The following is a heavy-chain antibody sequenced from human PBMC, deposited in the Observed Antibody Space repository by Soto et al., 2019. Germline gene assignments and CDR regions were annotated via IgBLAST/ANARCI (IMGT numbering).Heavy chain of an antibody. D-gene: IGHD6-13*01. CDR2: ISSSGSTI. V-gene: IGHV3-48*03. CDR1: GFTFSSYE. CDR3: ARSIAAINWFDP. Sequence: HPVGSLRLSCAASGFTFSSYEMNWVRQAPGKGLEWVSYISSSGSTIYYADSVKGRFTISRDNAKNSLYLQMNSLRAEDTAVYYCARSIAAINWFDPWGQGTLVTVSS. J-gene: IGHJ5*02.